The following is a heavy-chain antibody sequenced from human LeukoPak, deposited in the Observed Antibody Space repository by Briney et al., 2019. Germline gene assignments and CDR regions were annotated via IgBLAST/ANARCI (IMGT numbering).Heavy chain of an antibody. CDR1: GGSTQSTIYY. V-gene: IGHV4-39*01. CDR2: IYYTGRT. CDR3: ARPQGKATIPHWFDP. Sequence: SETLSLTCPVSGGSTQSTIYYWGWIRQAPGKGLEWIGSIYYTGRTYYNSSLKSRITISVDTSKRQASLRLTSVTAADTAVYYCARPQGKATIPHWFDPWGQGIQVTVSS. D-gene: IGHD5-24*01. J-gene: IGHJ5*02.